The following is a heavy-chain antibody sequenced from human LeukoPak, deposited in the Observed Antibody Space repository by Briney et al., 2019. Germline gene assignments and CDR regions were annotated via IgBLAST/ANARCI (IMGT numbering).Heavy chain of an antibody. D-gene: IGHD3-3*01. CDR3: AGYQFWFQNDV. J-gene: IGHJ4*02. CDR1: GGSFSANY. CDR2: IYPSGAT. V-gene: IGHV4-34*01. Sequence: SETLSLTCAVSGGSFSANYWSWVREPPGGGLEWIAEIYPSGATQYNPSLTGRVTISADRSKSQFSLRLSSVTAADTAGYYCAGYQFWFQNDVWGQGTLVTVSS.